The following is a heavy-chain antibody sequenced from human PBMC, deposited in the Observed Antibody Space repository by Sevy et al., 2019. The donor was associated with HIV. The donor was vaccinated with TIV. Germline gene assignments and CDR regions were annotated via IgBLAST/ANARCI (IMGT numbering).Heavy chain of an antibody. CDR3: ARDPRPYYDFWSGYQNWFDP. V-gene: IGHV3-33*01. D-gene: IGHD3-3*01. CDR1: GFTFSTYG. J-gene: IGHJ5*02. CDR2: IWYDGSNK. Sequence: GGSLRLSCEASGFTFSTYGMHWVRQAPGKGLEWVATIWYDGSNKYYADSVKGRFSISRENSKNRLYVQMNSLRAEETAVYYCARDPRPYYDFWSGYQNWFDPWGQGTLVTVSS.